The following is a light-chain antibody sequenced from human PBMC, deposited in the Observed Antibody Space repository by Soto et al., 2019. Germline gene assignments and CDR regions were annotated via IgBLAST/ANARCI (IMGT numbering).Light chain of an antibody. CDR1: SSNIGAGYD. CDR2: GNS. Sequence: QSVLTQPPSVSGAPGQRVTISCTGSSSNIGAGYDVHWYQQLPGTAPKLLIYGNSNRPSGAPDRFSGSKSGTSASLAITGLQAEDEADYYCQSYDSSLPVVFGGGTKLTVL. V-gene: IGLV1-40*01. CDR3: QSYDSSLPVV. J-gene: IGLJ2*01.